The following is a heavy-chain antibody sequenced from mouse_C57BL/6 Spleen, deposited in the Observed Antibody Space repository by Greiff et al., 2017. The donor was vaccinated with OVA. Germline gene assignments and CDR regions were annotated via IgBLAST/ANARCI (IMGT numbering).Heavy chain of an antibody. CDR3: TRRNYDYDAVYYFDY. D-gene: IGHD2-4*01. CDR2: IDPETGGT. V-gene: IGHV1-15*01. CDR1: GYTFTDYE. Sequence: VQLVESGAELVRPGASVTLSCKASGYTFTDYEMHWVKQTPVHGLEWIGAIDPETGGTAYNQKFKGKAILTADKSSSTAYMELRSLTSEDSAVYYCTRRNYDYDAVYYFDYWGQGTTLTVSS. J-gene: IGHJ2*01.